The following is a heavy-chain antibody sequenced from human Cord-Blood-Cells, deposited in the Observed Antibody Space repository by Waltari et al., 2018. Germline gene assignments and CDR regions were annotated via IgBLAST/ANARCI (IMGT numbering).Heavy chain of an antibody. D-gene: IGHD6-13*01. V-gene: IGHV4-34*01. Sequence: QVQLQQWGAGLLKPSETLSLTCAVYGGSFSGYYWSWIRQPPGKGLEWIGEINHSGSTNYNPSLKRRVTISVDTSKNQFSLKLSSVTAADTAVYYCARGPRYSSSWYYWGQGTLVTVSS. CDR1: GGSFSGYY. CDR2: INHSGST. CDR3: ARGPRYSSSWYY. J-gene: IGHJ4*02.